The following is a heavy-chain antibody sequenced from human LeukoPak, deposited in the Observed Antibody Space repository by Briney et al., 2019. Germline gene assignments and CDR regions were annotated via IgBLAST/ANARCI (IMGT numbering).Heavy chain of an antibody. Sequence: GGSLRLSCAASGFTFSSYEMNWVRQAPGKGLEWVSYISSGGGTIYYADSVKGRFTISGDNAKNSLYLQMNSLRAEDTAVYYCARDRGLDYWGQGTLVTVSS. CDR2: ISSGGGTI. D-gene: IGHD3-10*01. J-gene: IGHJ4*02. V-gene: IGHV3-48*03. CDR3: ARDRGLDY. CDR1: GFTFSSYE.